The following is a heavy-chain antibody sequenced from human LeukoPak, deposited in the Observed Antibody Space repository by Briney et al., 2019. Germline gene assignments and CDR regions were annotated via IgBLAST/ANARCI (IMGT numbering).Heavy chain of an antibody. CDR3: AKSSYYDSSGYYSFFDY. V-gene: IGHV3-30*18. CDR2: ISYDGSNK. D-gene: IGHD3-22*01. Sequence: LSLTCTVSGGSISSGGYYWSWIRQAPGKGLEWVAVISYDGSNKYYADSVKGRFTISRDNSKNTLYLQMNSLRAEDTAVYYCAKSSYYDSSGYYSFFDYWGQGTLVTVSS. CDR1: GGSISSGG. J-gene: IGHJ4*02.